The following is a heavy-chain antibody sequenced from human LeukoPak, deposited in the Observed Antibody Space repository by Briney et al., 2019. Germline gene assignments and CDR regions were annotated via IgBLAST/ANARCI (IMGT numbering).Heavy chain of an antibody. Sequence: GGSLRLSCTASGFTFSSFAMSWVRQAPGKGLDWVSAISGSGDSTSYADSVRGRFIISRDNSKNTLYLQMDSLRAEDTAVYYCATNRTAGGHRFDYWGQGTLVTVSS. D-gene: IGHD1-1*01. J-gene: IGHJ4*02. V-gene: IGHV3-23*01. CDR1: GFTFSSFA. CDR3: ATNRTAGGHRFDY. CDR2: ISGSGDST.